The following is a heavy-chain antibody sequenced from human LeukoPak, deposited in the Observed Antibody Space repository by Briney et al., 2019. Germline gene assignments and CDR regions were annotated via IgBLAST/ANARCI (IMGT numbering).Heavy chain of an antibody. D-gene: IGHD3-9*01. J-gene: IGHJ4*02. CDR1: GGTISSYA. CDR2: IIPILGTS. CDR3: ATGYYYYFDY. Sequence: SVKVSCKASGGTISSYAFNWVRQAPGQGLEWMGGIIPILGTSNYAQRFQGRVTITADESTTTAYMELSNLRSEDTALYYCATGYYYYFDYWGQGTLVTVSA. V-gene: IGHV1-69*13.